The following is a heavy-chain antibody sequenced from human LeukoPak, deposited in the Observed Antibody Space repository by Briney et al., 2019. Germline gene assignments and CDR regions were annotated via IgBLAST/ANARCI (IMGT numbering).Heavy chain of an antibody. D-gene: IGHD3-10*01. J-gene: IGHJ5*02. CDR1: GFTVSTNY. Sequence: PGGSLRLSCAASGFTVSTNYMSWVRQAPGKGLEWVSLIHSGSSTYYADSVKGRFTISRDYSKNTLYLQMNSLRAEDTAMYYCARTGGSGSYLSWFDPWGQGTLVTVSS. CDR2: IHSGSST. V-gene: IGHV3-66*01. CDR3: ARTGGSGSYLSWFDP.